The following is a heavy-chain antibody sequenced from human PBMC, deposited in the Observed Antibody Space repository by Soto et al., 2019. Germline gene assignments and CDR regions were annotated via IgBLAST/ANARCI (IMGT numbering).Heavy chain of an antibody. CDR1: GGSISSGGYY. V-gene: IGHV4-31*03. D-gene: IGHD1-7*01. CDR3: ASLPLYNWNYGY. Sequence: QVQLQESGPGLVKPSQTLSLTCTVSGGSISSGGYYWSWILQHPGKGLEWIGYIYYSGSTYYNPSLNSRVTISVDSSKNQFSLKLSSVTAADTAVYYCASLPLYNWNYGYWGQGTLVTVSS. J-gene: IGHJ4*02. CDR2: IYYSGST.